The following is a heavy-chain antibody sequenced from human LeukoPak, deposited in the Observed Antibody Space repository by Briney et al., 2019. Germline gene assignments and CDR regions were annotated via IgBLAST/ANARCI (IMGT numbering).Heavy chain of an antibody. CDR1: GGTFSSYA. V-gene: IGHV1-69*13. CDR2: IIPIFGTA. J-gene: IGHJ4*02. CDR3: ARDIGGYPDY. D-gene: IGHD5-18*01. Sequence: GASVKVSCKASGGTFSSYAISWVRQAPGQGPEWMGGIIPIFGTANYAQKFQGRVTITADESTSTAYMELSSLRSEDTAVYYCARDIGGYPDYWGQGTLVTVSS.